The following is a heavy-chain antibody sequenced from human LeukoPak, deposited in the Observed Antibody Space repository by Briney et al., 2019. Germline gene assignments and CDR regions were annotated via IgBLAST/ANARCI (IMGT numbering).Heavy chain of an antibody. Sequence: PGGSLRLSCAASGSTFSSYAMHWVRQAPGQELEYVSAISSNGGSTSYANSVKGRFTISRDNSKDTLYLQMGSLKAEDTAVYYCAKAEVQWLVLFRYFDYWGQGTLVTVSS. CDR2: ISSNGGST. CDR3: AKAEVQWLVLFRYFDY. D-gene: IGHD6-19*01. V-gene: IGHV3-64*01. J-gene: IGHJ4*02. CDR1: GSTFSSYA.